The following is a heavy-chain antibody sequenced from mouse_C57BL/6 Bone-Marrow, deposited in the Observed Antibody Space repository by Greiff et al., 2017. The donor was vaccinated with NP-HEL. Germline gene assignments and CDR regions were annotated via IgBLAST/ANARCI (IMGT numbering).Heavy chain of an antibody. V-gene: IGHV14-4*01. D-gene: IGHD1-1*01. CDR2: IDPENGDT. CDR1: GFTITDDY. CDR3: TTGGSSPYAMDY. Sequence: EVKLQQSGAELVRPGASVKLSCTVSGFTITDDYMHWVKQRPEQGLEWIGWIDPENGDTEYASKFQGKATLTADTSSNTAYLQLSSLTSEDTAVYYCTTGGSSPYAMDYWGQGTSVTVSS. J-gene: IGHJ4*01.